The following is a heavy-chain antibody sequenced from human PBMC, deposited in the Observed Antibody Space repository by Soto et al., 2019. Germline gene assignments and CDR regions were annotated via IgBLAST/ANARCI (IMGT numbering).Heavy chain of an antibody. CDR1: GGSISSGDYY. CDR2: IYYSGST. J-gene: IGHJ5*02. CDR3: ARETTYYDSSGYYSNWFDP. D-gene: IGHD3-22*01. V-gene: IGHV4-30-4*01. Sequence: QVQLQESGPGLVKPSQTLSLTCTVSGGSISSGDYYWSWIRQPPGKGLEWIGYIYYSGSTYYNPSLKSRVTISVDTSKNQFSLQLSSVTAADTAVYYCARETTYYDSSGYYSNWFDPWGQGTLVTVSS.